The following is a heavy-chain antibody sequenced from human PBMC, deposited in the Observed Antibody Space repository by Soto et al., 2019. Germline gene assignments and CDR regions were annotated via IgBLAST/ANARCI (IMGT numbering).Heavy chain of an antibody. J-gene: IGHJ6*03. CDR2: IAPSSGST. D-gene: IGHD5-12*01. CDR3: ASSYSGYGSYYYYYMDV. V-gene: IGHV1-46*01. CDR1: GYTFTKFH. Sequence: ASVKVSCKASGYTFTKFHLHWVRLAPGQGLEWMGMIAPSSGSTSYAQKFQGRVTMTRDTSTSTVYMELSSLRSEDTAVYYCASSYSGYGSYYYYYMDVWGKGTTVTVSS.